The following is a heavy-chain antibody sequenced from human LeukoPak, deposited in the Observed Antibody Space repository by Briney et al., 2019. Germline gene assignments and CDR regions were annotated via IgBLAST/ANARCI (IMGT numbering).Heavy chain of an antibody. CDR2: INTNTGNP. CDR3: ARGLRFLEWLSPQNFDY. Sequence: ASVKVSCKASGYTFTSYAMNWVRQAPGQGLEWMGWINTNTGNPTYAQGFTGRFVFSLDTSVSTAYLQISSLKAEDTAVYYCARGLRFLEWLSPQNFDYWGQGTLVTVSS. V-gene: IGHV7-4-1*02. J-gene: IGHJ4*02. D-gene: IGHD3-3*01. CDR1: GYTFTSYA.